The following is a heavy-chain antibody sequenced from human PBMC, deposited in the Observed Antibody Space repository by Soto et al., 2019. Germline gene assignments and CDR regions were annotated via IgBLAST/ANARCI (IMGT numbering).Heavy chain of an antibody. J-gene: IGHJ5*02. V-gene: IGHV4-34*01. D-gene: IGHD3-10*01. CDR1: GGSFSGYY. CDR2: INHSGST. CDR3: DRGWFANWFDP. Sequence: SETLSLTCAVYGGSFSGYYWSWIRQPPGKGLEWIGEINHSGSTNYSPSLKSRVTISVDTSKNQFSLKLSSVTAADTAVYYCDRGWFANWFDPWGQGTLVTVSS.